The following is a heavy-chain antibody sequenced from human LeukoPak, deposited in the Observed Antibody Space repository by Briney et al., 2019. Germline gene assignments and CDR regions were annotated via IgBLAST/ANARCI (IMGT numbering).Heavy chain of an antibody. CDR1: EFTFSDHY. V-gene: IGHV3-72*01. D-gene: IGHD2-2*01. J-gene: IGHJ3*02. CDR2: TRNKANSYTT. CDR3: ARVRYCSSTSCRGALDI. Sequence: SGGSLRLSCAASEFTFSDHYMDWVRQAPGKGLEWVGRTRNKANSYTTEYAASVKGRFTISRDGSKNSLYLQMNSLKTEDTAVYYCARVRYCSSTSCRGALDIWGQGTMVTVSS.